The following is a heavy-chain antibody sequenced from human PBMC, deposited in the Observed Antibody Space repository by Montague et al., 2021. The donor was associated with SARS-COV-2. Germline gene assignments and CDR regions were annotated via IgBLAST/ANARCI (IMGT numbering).Heavy chain of an antibody. CDR3: ARVEGVIGGITHFDY. J-gene: IGHJ4*02. D-gene: IGHD2-21*01. CDR2: TYYSGST. Sequence: SETLSLTCTVSGASMRSYYWTWVRQSPGKGLEWIGKTYYSGSTSXAPSLKSRLTMTVDMSANQVSLTLMSVTAADSAVYYCARVEGVIGGITHFDYWGQGFLVTVSS. V-gene: IGHV4-59*01. CDR1: GASMRSYY.